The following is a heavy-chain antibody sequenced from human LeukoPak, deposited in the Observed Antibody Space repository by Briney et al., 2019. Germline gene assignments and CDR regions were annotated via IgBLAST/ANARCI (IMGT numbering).Heavy chain of an antibody. V-gene: IGHV3-21*01. J-gene: IGHJ4*02. CDR2: ISSSSSYI. D-gene: IGHD2-15*01. CDR1: GFTFSSYS. CDR3: ARGPHIVVVVAATNYYFDY. Sequence: GGSLRLSCAASGFTFSSYSMNWVRQAPGKGLEWVSSISSSSSYIYYADSVKGRFTISRDNAQNSLYLQMNSLRAEDTAVYYCARGPHIVVVVAATNYYFDYWGQGTLVTVSS.